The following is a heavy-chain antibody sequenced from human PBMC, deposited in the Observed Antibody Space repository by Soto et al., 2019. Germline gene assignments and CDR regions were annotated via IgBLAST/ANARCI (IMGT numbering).Heavy chain of an antibody. CDR2: IYTSGST. CDR1: GGSISSYY. D-gene: IGHD3-10*01. Sequence: ASETLSLTCTVSGGSISSYYWSWIRQPAGKGLEWIGRIYTSGSTNYNPSLKSRVTMSVDTSKNQFSLKLSSVTAADTAVYYCARATHGWGRLNWFDPWGQGTLVTVSS. J-gene: IGHJ5*02. V-gene: IGHV4-4*07. CDR3: ARATHGWGRLNWFDP.